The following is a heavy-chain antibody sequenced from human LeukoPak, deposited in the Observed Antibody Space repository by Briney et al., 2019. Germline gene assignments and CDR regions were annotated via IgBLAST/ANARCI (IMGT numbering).Heavy chain of an antibody. CDR3: ALRSSPIDY. CDR2: ISSSGTTI. CDR1: GSTFSDYY. J-gene: IGHJ4*02. V-gene: IGHV3-11*01. D-gene: IGHD2-15*01. Sequence: GGSLRLSCAASGSTFSDYYIGWIRQAPGKGLEWVSYISSSGTTIYYADSVKGRFTVSRDKAKNSPYLQMNSLRAEDTAVYYCALRSSPIDYWGQGTLVTVSS.